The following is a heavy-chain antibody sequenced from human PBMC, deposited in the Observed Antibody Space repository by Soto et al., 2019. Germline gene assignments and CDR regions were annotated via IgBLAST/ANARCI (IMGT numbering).Heavy chain of an antibody. CDR2: MNPNSGNT. V-gene: IGHV1-8*01. CDR3: ILGYCSSTSCNSDYYYYGMDV. CDR1: GYTFTSYD. J-gene: IGHJ6*02. Sequence: ASVKVSCKASGYTFTSYDINWVRQAPGQGLEWMGWMNPNSGNTGYAQKFQGRVTMTRNTSISTAYMELSSLRSEDTAVYYCILGYCSSTSCNSDYYYYGMDVWGQGTTVTVSS. D-gene: IGHD2-2*02.